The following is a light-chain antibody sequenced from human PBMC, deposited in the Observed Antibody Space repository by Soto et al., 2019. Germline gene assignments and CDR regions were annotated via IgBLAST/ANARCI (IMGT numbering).Light chain of an antibody. J-gene: IGLJ1*01. Sequence: QSVLTQPPSVSAAPGQRVTISCSGSSSNIGNNWVSWYQQVPGTAPKLLIYDNKSRPSGIPDRFSGSKSGTSATLGITGLQTGDEADYFCGAWDSSMRAYVFGTGTKLTVL. CDR2: DNK. CDR1: SSNIGNNW. CDR3: GAWDSSMRAYV. V-gene: IGLV1-51*01.